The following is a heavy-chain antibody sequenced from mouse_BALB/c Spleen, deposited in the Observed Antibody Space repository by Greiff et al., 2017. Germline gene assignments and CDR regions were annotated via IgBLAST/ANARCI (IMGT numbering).Heavy chain of an antibody. V-gene: IGHV3-2*02. CDR1: GYSITSDYA. J-gene: IGHJ4*01. CDR2: ISYSGST. Sequence: EVQRVESGPGLVKPSQSLSLTCTVTGYSITSDYAWNWIRQFPGNKLEWMGYISYSGSTSYNPSLKSRISITRDTSKNQFFLQLNSVTTEDTATYYCASLTTVASMDYWGQGTSVTVAS. D-gene: IGHD1-1*01. CDR3: ASLTTVASMDY.